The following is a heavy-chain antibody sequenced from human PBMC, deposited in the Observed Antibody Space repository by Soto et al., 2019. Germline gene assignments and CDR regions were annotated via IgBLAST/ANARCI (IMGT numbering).Heavy chain of an antibody. CDR1: GFTFSSYG. Sequence: PGGSLRLSCAASGFTFSSYGMHWVRQAPGKGLEWVAVISYDGSNKYYADSVKGRFTISRDNSKNTLYLQMNSLRAEDTAVYYCAKEAGAYCGGDCPTYYFDYGGQGTLVTVSS. J-gene: IGHJ4*02. V-gene: IGHV3-30*18. CDR3: AKEAGAYCGGDCPTYYFDY. D-gene: IGHD2-21*02. CDR2: ISYDGSNK.